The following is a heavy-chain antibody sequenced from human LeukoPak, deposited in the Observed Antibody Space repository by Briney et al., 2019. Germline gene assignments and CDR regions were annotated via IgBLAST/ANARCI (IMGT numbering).Heavy chain of an antibody. CDR1: GFTVSSNY. CDR2: IYSGGST. V-gene: IGHV3-53*01. D-gene: IGHD1-14*01. Sequence: GGSLRLSCAASGFTVSSNYMSWVRQAPGKGLEWVSVIYSGGSTYYADSVKGRFTIPRDNSKNTLYLQMNSLRAEDTAVYYCARVPGHYGMDVWGQGTTVTVSS. J-gene: IGHJ6*02. CDR3: ARVPGHYGMDV.